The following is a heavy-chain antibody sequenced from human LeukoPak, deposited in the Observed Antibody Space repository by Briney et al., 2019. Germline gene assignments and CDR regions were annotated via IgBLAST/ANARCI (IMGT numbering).Heavy chain of an antibody. D-gene: IGHD3-10*01. V-gene: IGHV4-34*01. Sequence: SETLSLTCAVYGGSFSGYYWSWIRQPPGKGLEWIGEINHSGSTNYNPSLKSRVTISVDTSKNQFSLKLSSVTAADTAVYYCARGGNVYYGSGSYYNWFDHWGQGTLVTVSS. CDR2: INHSGST. J-gene: IGHJ5*02. CDR1: GGSFSGYY. CDR3: ARGGNVYYGSGSYYNWFDH.